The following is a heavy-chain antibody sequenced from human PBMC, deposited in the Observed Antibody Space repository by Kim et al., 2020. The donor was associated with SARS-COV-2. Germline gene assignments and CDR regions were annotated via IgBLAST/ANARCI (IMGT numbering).Heavy chain of an antibody. CDR1: GFTFSSYA. CDR2: ISYDGSNK. Sequence: GGSLRLSCAASGFTFSSYAMHWVRQAPGKGRDWVALISYDGSNKYYTDSVKGRFTISRDNSKNTLYLQMNSLRAEDTAVYYCARGKGIAAGGDFWGQGTL. D-gene: IGHD6-13*01. CDR3: ARGKGIAAGGDF. J-gene: IGHJ4*02. V-gene: IGHV3-30-3*01.